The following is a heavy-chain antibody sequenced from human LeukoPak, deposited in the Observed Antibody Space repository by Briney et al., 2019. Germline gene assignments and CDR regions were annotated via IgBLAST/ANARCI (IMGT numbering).Heavy chain of an antibody. CDR2: MSSNGGTT. V-gene: IGHV3-64D*09. J-gene: IGHJ4*02. Sequence: PGGSLRLSCSASGFIFRSYAMHWVRQAPGKGLEYVSAMSSNGGTTYYVDSVKGRFTISRDNSKNTLYLQMSSLRAEDTAVYYCARVLDAYFDYWGQGTLVTVSS. D-gene: IGHD1-1*01. CDR3: ARVLDAYFDY. CDR1: GFIFRSYA.